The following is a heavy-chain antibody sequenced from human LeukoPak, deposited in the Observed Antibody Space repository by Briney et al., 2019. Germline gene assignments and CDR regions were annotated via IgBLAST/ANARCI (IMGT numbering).Heavy chain of an antibody. CDR3: ARGGPAYYDFWSGYYVSNRRDYYYYYYMDV. CDR1: GGTFSSYA. CDR2: IIPIFGTA. J-gene: IGHJ6*03. Sequence: SVKVSCKASGGTFSSYAISWVRQAPGQGLEWMGGIIPIFGTANYAQKLQGRVTMATDTSTSTAYMELRSLRSDDTAVYYCARGGPAYYDFWSGYYVSNRRDYYYYYYMDVWGKGTTVTVSS. D-gene: IGHD3-3*01. V-gene: IGHV1-69*05.